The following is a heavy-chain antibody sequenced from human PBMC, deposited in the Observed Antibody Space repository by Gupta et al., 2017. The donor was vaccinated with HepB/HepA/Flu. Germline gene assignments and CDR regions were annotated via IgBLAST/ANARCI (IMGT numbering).Heavy chain of an antibody. CDR2: IFWNDAE. CDR3: ARIRGYSTIYNFDQ. D-gene: IGHD5-18*01. CDR1: GFSLSDASMG. Sequence: QVTLKESGPVLVKPTETLTLTCAVSGFSLSDASMGVGWIRQPPGKALEWLAHIFWNDAEHHSTSLRSRLTISKDTSKSQVVLSMTNVDPVDTATYYCARIRGYSTIYNFDQWGQGTLVTVSS. V-gene: IGHV2-26*02. J-gene: IGHJ4*02.